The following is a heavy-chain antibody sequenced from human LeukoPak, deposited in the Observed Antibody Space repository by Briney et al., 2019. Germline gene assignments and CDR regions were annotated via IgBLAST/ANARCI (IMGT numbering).Heavy chain of an antibody. CDR1: GGSISSYY. V-gene: IGHV4-39*07. CDR3: AKSNGYGLVDI. J-gene: IGHJ3*02. CDR2: IFYSGST. Sequence: PSETLSLTCTVSGGSISSYYWGWIRQPPGKGLEWIGNIFYSGSTYYSPSLKSRVTISLDTSRNQFSLKLNSVTAADTAVYYCAKSNGYGLVDIWGQGTLVTVSS. D-gene: IGHD3-10*01.